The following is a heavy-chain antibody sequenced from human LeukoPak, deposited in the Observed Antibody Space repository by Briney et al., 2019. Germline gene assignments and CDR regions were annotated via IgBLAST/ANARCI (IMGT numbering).Heavy chain of an antibody. V-gene: IGHV4-59*01. D-gene: IGHD7-27*01. CDR2: FSYSGST. CDR1: RGSISNYY. CDR3: ARDGPGDVGFDY. J-gene: IGHJ4*02. Sequence: RPSETLSLTCTVSRGSISNYYWGWIRQPPGKGLEWIGFFSYSGSTNYNPSLKSRVTISVDTSKNQFSLKLTSVTAADTAVYYCARDGPGDVGFDYWGQGTLGTVSS.